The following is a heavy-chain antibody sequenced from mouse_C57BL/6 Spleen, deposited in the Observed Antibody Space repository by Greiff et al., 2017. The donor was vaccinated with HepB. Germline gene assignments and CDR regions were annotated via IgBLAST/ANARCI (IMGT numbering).Heavy chain of an antibody. CDR1: GYTFTDYY. CDR3: ASEGYTGDFDY. D-gene: IGHD2-14*01. Sequence: QVQLQQSGAELVRPGASVKLSCKASGYTFTDYYINWVKQRPGQGLEWIARIYPGSGNTYYNEKFKGKATLTAEKSSSTAYMQLSSLTSEDSAVYFCASEGYTGDFDYWGQGTTLTVSS. J-gene: IGHJ2*01. V-gene: IGHV1-76*01. CDR2: IYPGSGNT.